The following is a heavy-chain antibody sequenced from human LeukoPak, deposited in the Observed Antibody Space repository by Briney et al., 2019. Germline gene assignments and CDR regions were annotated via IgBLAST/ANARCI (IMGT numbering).Heavy chain of an antibody. CDR3: ASDYGDKGSYFDY. D-gene: IGHD4-23*01. J-gene: IGHJ4*02. CDR1: GFTFRRYG. V-gene: IGHV3-33*01. CDR2: IWYDGSNK. Sequence: PGRSLRLSCAASGFTFRRYGMHWVRQAPGKGLEWVALIWYDGSNKYYADSVKGRFTISRDNSENTLYLQMNSLRAEDTAVYYRASDYGDKGSYFDYWGRGTLVTVSS.